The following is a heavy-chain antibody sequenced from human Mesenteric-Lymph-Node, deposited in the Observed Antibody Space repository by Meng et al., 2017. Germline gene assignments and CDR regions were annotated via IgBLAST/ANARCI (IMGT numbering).Heavy chain of an antibody. CDR1: GFTFSDYY. Sequence: QVRLVESGGGLVKAGGSLRLSCAASGFTFSDYYMTWIRQPPGQGLEWLASVSPTSGSLYFADSVKGRFSISRDNAKNSVSLQMTRLRVEDTAVYYCARDRGSLNWFGPWGQGTLVTVSS. CDR3: ARDRGSLNWFGP. CDR2: VSPTSGSL. D-gene: IGHD6-25*01. V-gene: IGHV3-11*04. J-gene: IGHJ5*02.